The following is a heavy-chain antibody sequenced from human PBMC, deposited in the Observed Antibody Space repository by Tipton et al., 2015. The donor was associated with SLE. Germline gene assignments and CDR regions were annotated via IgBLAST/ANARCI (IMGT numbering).Heavy chain of an antibody. CDR1: GYSFTSYW. V-gene: IGHV5-51*01. Sequence: QLVQSGAEVKKPGESLKISCKGSGYSFTSYWIGWVRQMPGKGLEWMGIIYPGDSDTRYSPSFQGQVTIPADKTISTAYLQWSSLKASDTAMYYCARTPLVSPPLDGYCMDVWGQGTSVTFSS. CDR2: IYPGDSDT. D-gene: IGHD6-13*01. J-gene: IGHJ6*02. CDR3: ARTPLVSPPLDGYCMDV.